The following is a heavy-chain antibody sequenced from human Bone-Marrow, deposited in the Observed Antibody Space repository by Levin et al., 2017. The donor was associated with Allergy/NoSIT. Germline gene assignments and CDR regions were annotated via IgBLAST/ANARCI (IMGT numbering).Heavy chain of an antibody. CDR1: GFTFSSYA. J-gene: IGHJ6*02. V-gene: IGHV3-23*01. CDR2: ISGSGGST. CDR3: AKEAMIVVVPAAYYYGMDV. Sequence: GGSLRLSCAASGFTFSSYAMSWVRQAPGKGLEWVSAISGSGGSTYYADSVKGRFTISRDNSKNTLYLQMNSLRAEDTAVYYCAKEAMIVVVPAAYYYGMDVWGQGTTVTVSS. D-gene: IGHD2-2*01.